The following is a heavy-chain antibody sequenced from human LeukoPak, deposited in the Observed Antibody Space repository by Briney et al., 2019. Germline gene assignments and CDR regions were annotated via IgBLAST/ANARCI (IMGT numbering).Heavy chain of an antibody. J-gene: IGHJ3*01. D-gene: IGHD3-10*01. V-gene: IGHV4-59*01. CDR2: RYYSGDT. Sequence: SETLSLTCTVSGGFITTYYWNWIRQPPGKGLEWIGHRYYSGDTNYNPSLNSRVAILVDTCRNEVYLNVNFVTAADTGVYYCVGEKSYFGEAVWSQGTMVTVSS. CDR1: GGFITTYY. CDR3: VGEKSYFGEAV.